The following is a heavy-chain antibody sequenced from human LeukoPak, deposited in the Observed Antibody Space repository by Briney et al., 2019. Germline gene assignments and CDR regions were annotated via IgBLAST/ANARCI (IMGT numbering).Heavy chain of an antibody. V-gene: IGHV3-23*01. CDR1: GFTFGSYM. CDR3: ARYCTGVACYSGVDY. CDR2: ISNNGGST. J-gene: IGHJ4*02. Sequence: GGSLRLSCAASGFTFGSYMMTWVRQAPGRGLEWVSTISNNGGSTYYADSVKGRFTISRNNSKNTLCLQMSSLRAEDTAVYYCARYCTGVACYSGVDYWGQGTLVPVSS. D-gene: IGHD2-8*02.